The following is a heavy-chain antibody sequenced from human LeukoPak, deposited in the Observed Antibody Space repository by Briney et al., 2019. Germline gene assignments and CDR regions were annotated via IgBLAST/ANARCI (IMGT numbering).Heavy chain of an antibody. D-gene: IGHD1-26*01. V-gene: IGHV3-7*01. J-gene: IGHJ4*02. CDR3: ARDEGGSYYYF. Sequence: PGGSLRLSCAASGFTSTNYYMSWVRQAPGKGLEWVANIKQDGSDKYYVDSVKGRFTISRDNAKSSLYLQMNSLRAEDTAVYYCARDEGGSYYYFWGQGTLVAVSS. CDR2: IKQDGSDK. CDR1: GFTSTNYY.